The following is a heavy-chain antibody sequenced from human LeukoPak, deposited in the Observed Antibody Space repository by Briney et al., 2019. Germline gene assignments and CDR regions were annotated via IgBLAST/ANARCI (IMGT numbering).Heavy chain of an antibody. J-gene: IGHJ4*02. CDR2: ISGSGGST. Sequence: PGGSLRLSCAASGFTFSSYAMSWVRQAPGKGLEWVSAISGSGGSTYDADSVKGRFTISRDNSKNTLFLKMNSLRAEDTAVYYCAKGSRSSGWSYFDYWGQGTLVTVSS. D-gene: IGHD6-19*01. CDR1: GFTFSSYA. V-gene: IGHV3-23*01. CDR3: AKGSRSSGWSYFDY.